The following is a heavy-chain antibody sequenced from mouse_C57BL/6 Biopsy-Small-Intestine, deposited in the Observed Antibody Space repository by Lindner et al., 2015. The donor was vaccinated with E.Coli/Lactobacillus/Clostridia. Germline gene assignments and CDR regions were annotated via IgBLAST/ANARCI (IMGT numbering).Heavy chain of an antibody. CDR1: GYTFTEYT. D-gene: IGHD4-1*01. V-gene: IGHV1-62-2*01. CDR2: FYPGSGSI. CDR3: ARHEDKTKWDLYWYFDV. Sequence: VQLQESGAELVKPGASVKLSCKASGYTFTEYTIHWVKQRSGQGLEWIGWFYPGSGSIKYNEKFKDKATLTADKSSSTVYMELSRLTSEDSAVYFCARHEDKTKWDLYWYFDVWGTGTTVTVSS. J-gene: IGHJ1*03.